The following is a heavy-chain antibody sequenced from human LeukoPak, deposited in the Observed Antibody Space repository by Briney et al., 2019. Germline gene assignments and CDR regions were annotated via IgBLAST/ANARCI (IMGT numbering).Heavy chain of an antibody. V-gene: IGHV4-61*02. CDR2: IYTSGST. J-gene: IGHJ4*02. CDR1: GGSISSGSYY. D-gene: IGHD3-10*01. Sequence: SQTLSLTCTVSGGSISSGSYYWSWIRQPAGKGQEWIGRIYTSGSTNYNPSLKSRVTISVDTSKNQFSLKLSSVTAADTAVYYCAREVVRGVVDYWGQGTLVTVSS. CDR3: AREVVRGVVDY.